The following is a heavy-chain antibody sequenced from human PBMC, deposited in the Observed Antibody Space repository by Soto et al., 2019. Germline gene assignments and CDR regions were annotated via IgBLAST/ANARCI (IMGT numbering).Heavy chain of an antibody. J-gene: IGHJ3*02. V-gene: IGHV4-59*01. CDR3: AGGVFRRGYYTPGAYVFNI. D-gene: IGHD3-3*01. CDR2: IYYSGST. Sequence: PSETLSLTCTVSGGSISSYYWSWIRQPPGKGLEWIGYIYYSGSTNYNPSLKSRVTISVDTSKNQFSLKLSSVTAADTAVYYCAGGVFRRGYYTPGAYVFNIWAKGKMVPVSS. CDR1: GGSISSYY.